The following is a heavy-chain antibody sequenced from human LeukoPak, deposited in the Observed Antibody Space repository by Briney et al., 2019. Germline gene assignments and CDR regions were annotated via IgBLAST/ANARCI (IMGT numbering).Heavy chain of an antibody. Sequence: RTGGSLRLSCAASGFTFDDYGMNWVRQAPGKGLEWVSGINWNGSNTDYADSVKGRFTISRDNAKKSLYLQMNSLRAEDTALYYCARDKSNYFFDYWGQGTLVTVSS. CDR2: INWNGSNT. CDR1: GFTFDDYG. J-gene: IGHJ4*02. D-gene: IGHD4-11*01. V-gene: IGHV3-20*04. CDR3: ARDKSNYFFDY.